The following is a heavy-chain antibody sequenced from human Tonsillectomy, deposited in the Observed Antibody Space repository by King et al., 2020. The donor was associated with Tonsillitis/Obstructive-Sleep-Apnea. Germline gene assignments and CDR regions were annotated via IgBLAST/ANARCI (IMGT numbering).Heavy chain of an antibody. J-gene: IGHJ6*02. Sequence: QLQESGPGLVKPSETLSLTCTVSGGSISSSRYYWGWIRQPPGKGLEWIGSIYYSGSTYYNPSLKSRVTISVDTSKNQFSLKLSSVTAADTAVYYCAREGYYDSSGYTSGYGLDVWGQGTTVTVSS. V-gene: IGHV4-39*02. D-gene: IGHD3-22*01. CDR2: IYYSGST. CDR1: GGSISSSRYY. CDR3: AREGYYDSSGYTSGYGLDV.